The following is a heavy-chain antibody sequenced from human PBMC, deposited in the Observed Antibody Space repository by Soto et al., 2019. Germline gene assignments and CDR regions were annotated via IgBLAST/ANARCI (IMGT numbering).Heavy chain of an antibody. CDR2: ISYDGSNK. CDR3: ASGRRIAVAGTFDYYGMDV. Sequence: LRLSCAASGFTFSSYGMHWVRQAPGKGLEWVAVISYDGSNKYYADSVKGRFTISRDNSKNTLYLQMNSLRAGDTAVYYCASGRRIAVAGTFDYYGMDVWGQGTTVTVSS. J-gene: IGHJ6*02. CDR1: GFTFSSYG. V-gene: IGHV3-30*03. D-gene: IGHD6-19*01.